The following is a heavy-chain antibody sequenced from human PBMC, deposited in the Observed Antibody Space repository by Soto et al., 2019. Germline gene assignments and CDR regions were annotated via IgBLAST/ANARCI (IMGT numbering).Heavy chain of an antibody. CDR3: AKFSLDSSSSGRYYYGMDV. CDR2: ISGSGGST. CDR1: GLTCSSYA. Sequence: EVQLLESGGGLVQPGGSLRLSCAASGLTCSSYAMSWVRQAPGKGLEWVSAISGSGGSTYYADSVKGRFTISRDNSKNTLYLQMNSLRAEDTAVYYCAKFSLDSSSSGRYYYGMDVWGQGTTVTVSS. V-gene: IGHV3-23*01. J-gene: IGHJ6*02. D-gene: IGHD6-6*01.